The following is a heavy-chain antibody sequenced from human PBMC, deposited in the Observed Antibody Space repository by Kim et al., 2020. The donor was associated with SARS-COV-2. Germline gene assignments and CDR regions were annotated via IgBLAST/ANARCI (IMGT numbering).Heavy chain of an antibody. D-gene: IGHD2-15*01. CDR2: GTED. V-gene: IGHV3-7*01. CDR3: TRGRTWCDH. Sequence: GTEDYHVDSVRCRFTISRDNANNSLSLQMNSLRFDDTAVYYCTRGRTWCDHWGQGTLVPVSS. J-gene: IGHJ4*02.